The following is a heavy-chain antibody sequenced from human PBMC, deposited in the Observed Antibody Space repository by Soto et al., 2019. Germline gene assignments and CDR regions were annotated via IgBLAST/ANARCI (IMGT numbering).Heavy chain of an antibody. D-gene: IGHD3-3*01. CDR2: INPATGAA. Sequence: QLHLVQSGAVVKKPGASVTVSCSASGYPVTAYYMHWVRQAPGRGLEWMGGINPATGAAKYTQTFQGRVTMTRETSTSTVFMERIGLTSEDTAFFYCARGGGVGVAGSAAFDMWGQGTLVTVSS. CDR3: ARGGGVGVAGSAAFDM. V-gene: IGHV1-2*02. CDR1: GYPVTAYY. J-gene: IGHJ3*02.